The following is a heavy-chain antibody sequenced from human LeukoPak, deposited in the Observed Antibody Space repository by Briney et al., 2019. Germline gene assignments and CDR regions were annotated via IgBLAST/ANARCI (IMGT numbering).Heavy chain of an antibody. CDR1: GLSFSNYA. CDR2: IGGTGGNI. V-gene: IGHV3-23*01. D-gene: IGHD6-19*01. CDR3: ARDRGGSGWYYYYYYMDV. J-gene: IGHJ6*03. Sequence: GGSLRLSCAASGLSFSNYAMYWVRQAPGKGLEWVSAIGGTGGNIFYTDSVKGRFTISRDNSKNTLYLQMNSLRAEDTAVYYCARDRGGSGWYYYYYYMDVWGKGTTVTVSS.